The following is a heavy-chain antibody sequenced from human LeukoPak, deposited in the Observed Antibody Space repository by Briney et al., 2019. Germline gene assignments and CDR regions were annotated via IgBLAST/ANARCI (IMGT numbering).Heavy chain of an antibody. Sequence: ASVKVSCKASGYTFTSYGISWVRQAPGQGLEWMGWINTNTGNPTYAQGFTGRFVFSLDTSVSTAYLQISSLKAEDTAVYYCAGGQLLNWFDPWGQGTLVTVSS. CDR2: INTNTGNP. CDR1: GYTFTSYG. V-gene: IGHV7-4-1*02. J-gene: IGHJ5*02. D-gene: IGHD5-18*01. CDR3: AGGQLLNWFDP.